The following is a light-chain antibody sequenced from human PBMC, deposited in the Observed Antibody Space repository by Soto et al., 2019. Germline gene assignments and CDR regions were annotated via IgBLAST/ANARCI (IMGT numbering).Light chain of an antibody. V-gene: IGKV2-28*01. Sequence: DLVMTQSPLSLPVTPGEPASISCRSSQSLLHSNGYNYLDWYLQKPGQSPQLLIYLGSSRASGVPDRFSGSGSGTDFTLKISRVEAEDVGVYYCMQALQTPPYTFGQGTKLEIK. CDR2: LGS. J-gene: IGKJ2*01. CDR3: MQALQTPPYT. CDR1: QSLLHSNGYNY.